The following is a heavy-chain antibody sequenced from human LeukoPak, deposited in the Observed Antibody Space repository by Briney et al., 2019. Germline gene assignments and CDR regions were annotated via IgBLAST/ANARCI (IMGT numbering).Heavy chain of an antibody. CDR3: ATEGAVTTGNAFDI. J-gene: IGHJ3*02. Sequence: ASVKVSCKVSGYTLTELSMHWVRQAPGKGPEWMGGFDPEDGETIYAQKFQGRVTMTEDTSTDTAYMELSSLRSEDTAVYYCATEGAVTTGNAFDIWGQGTMVTVSS. CDR1: GYTLTELS. CDR2: FDPEDGET. V-gene: IGHV1-24*01. D-gene: IGHD4-17*01.